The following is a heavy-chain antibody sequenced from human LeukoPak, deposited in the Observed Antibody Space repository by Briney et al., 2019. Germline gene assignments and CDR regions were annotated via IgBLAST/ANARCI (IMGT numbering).Heavy chain of an antibody. J-gene: IGHJ6*02. CDR3: XXXXXXXPDYYYYGMDV. CDR1: GFTFSSYA. V-gene: IGHV3-30-3*01. CDR2: ISYDGSNK. Sequence: GGSLRLSCAASGFTFSSYAMPWVRQAPGKGLEWVAVISYDGSNKYYADSVKGRFTISRDNSKNTLYLQMNSLRAEDTAVYYXXXXXXXXPDYYYYGMDVWGQGTTVTVSS.